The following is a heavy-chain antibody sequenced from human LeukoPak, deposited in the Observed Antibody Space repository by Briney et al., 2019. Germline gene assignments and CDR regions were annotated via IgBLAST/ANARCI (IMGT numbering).Heavy chain of an antibody. V-gene: IGHV3-48*03. CDR2: ISSGGSIK. Sequence: GGSLRLSCAASGFTFRSYEMNWVRQAPGKGLEWVSYISSGGSIKYYADSVKGRFTISRDNTKNSLYLQMNGLRAEDTAVYYCARVEWELLGRGFDPWGQGTLVTVSS. D-gene: IGHD1-26*01. J-gene: IGHJ5*02. CDR3: ARVEWELLGRGFDP. CDR1: GFTFRSYE.